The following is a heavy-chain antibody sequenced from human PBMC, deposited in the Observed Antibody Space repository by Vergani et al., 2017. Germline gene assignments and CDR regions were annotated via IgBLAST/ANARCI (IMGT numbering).Heavy chain of an antibody. CDR3: AREGRSNTSPFVGD. D-gene: IGHD2/OR15-2a*01. Sequence: EVQLVESGGGLVQPGGSLRLSCAASGITFNKNAVHWVRQAPGKGLEWVAVISGHGDRTYYADSVKGRFTISRDNSKNTVYLQMNSLKTEDRATYYCAREGRSNTSPFVGDWGQGTLVTV. V-gene: IGHV3-23*04. J-gene: IGHJ4*02. CDR1: GITFNKNA. CDR2: ISGHGDRT.